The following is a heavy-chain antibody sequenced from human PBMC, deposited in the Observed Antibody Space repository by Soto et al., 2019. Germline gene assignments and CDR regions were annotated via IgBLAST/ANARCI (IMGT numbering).Heavy chain of an antibody. CDR3: ARVHYYDSSGFYL. D-gene: IGHD3-22*01. CDR1: GFTFSSYS. J-gene: IGHJ4*02. Sequence: GGSLRLSCAASGFTFSSYSMNWVRQAPGKGLEWVSSISSSSSYIYYGDSVKGQFTISRDNAKNSLYLQMNSLRAEDTATYYCARVHYYDSSGFYLWGQGTLVTVSS. V-gene: IGHV3-21*01. CDR2: ISSSSSYI.